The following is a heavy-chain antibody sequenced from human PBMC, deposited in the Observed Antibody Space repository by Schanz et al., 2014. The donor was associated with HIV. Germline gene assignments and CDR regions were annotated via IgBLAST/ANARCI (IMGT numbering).Heavy chain of an antibody. D-gene: IGHD3-3*01. CDR3: AKDQGYDFWSGYYNYYGMDV. CDR2: IWYKGRKK. CDR1: GFTFSSYG. Sequence: QVQLVESGGGVVQPGRSLRLSCAAAGFTFSSYGMHWVRQAPGKGLEGGEVIWYKGRKKYYADSEKGRFTISRDNSKNTLYLQMNSLRAEDTAVYYCAKDQGYDFWSGYYNYYGMDVWGQGTTVTVSS. J-gene: IGHJ6*02. V-gene: IGHV3-33*06.